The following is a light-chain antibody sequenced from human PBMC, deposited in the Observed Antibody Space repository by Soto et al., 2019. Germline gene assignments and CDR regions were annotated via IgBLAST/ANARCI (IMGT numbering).Light chain of an antibody. CDR3: QQYGSSPPLT. Sequence: EIVLTQSPGTLSLSPGERATLSCRASQSVSSSYLAWYQQQPGQAPRLLIYGASSRATGIPDWFSGSGSGTDFTLTISRLEPEYVAVYYCQQYGSSPPLTFGGGTKVEIK. J-gene: IGKJ4*01. CDR1: QSVSSSY. V-gene: IGKV3-20*01. CDR2: GAS.